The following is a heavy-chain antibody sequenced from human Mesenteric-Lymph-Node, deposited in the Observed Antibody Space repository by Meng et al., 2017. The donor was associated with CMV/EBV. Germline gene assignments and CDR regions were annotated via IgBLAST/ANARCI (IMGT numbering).Heavy chain of an antibody. CDR3: ATYDFWSGHFDY. Sequence: SETLSLTCTVSGGSISHYYWSWIRQTPGKGLEWIGYINNSGTTKYNPSLKSRVTTSVDMSKNQFYLRLSSVTAADTAVYYCATYDFWSGHFDYWGQGTLVTVSS. V-gene: IGHV4-59*01. CDR1: GGSISHYY. CDR2: INNSGTT. D-gene: IGHD3-3*01. J-gene: IGHJ4*02.